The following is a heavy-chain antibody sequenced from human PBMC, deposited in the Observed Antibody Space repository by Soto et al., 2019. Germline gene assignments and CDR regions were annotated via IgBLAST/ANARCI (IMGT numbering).Heavy chain of an antibody. V-gene: IGHV1-2*02. CDR3: ARDIDMDIVVEVAATAPGY. D-gene: IGHD2-15*01. J-gene: IGHJ4*02. CDR2: INPNSGGT. CDR1: GYTFTGYY. Sequence: ASVKVSCKASGYTFTGYYMHCVRQAPGQGREWLGWINPNSGGTNYAQKLQGRVTMTRDPSISTAYMEMSRLRSDDTAVYYCARDIDMDIVVEVAATAPGYWGQGTLVTVS.